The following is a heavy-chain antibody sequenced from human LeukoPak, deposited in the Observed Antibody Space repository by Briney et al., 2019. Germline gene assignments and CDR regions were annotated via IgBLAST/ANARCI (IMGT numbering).Heavy chain of an antibody. V-gene: IGHV4-59*01. J-gene: IGHJ3*02. CDR1: GGSISSYY. CDR3: VRLQPNTGQWAFDI. CDR2: ISNGGST. Sequence: SETLSLTCTVSGGSISSYYWSWIRQPPGKGLEWIGYISNGGSTNYNPSLQSRVTISVDKSNNQLSLKLSSVTAADTAVYHCVRLQPNTGQWAFDIWGQGTMVTVSS. D-gene: IGHD1-1*01.